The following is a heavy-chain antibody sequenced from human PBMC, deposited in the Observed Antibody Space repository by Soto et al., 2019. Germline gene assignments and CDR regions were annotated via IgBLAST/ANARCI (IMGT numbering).Heavy chain of an antibody. CDR1: GFTFSSYA. V-gene: IGHV3-23*01. D-gene: IGHD6-13*01. CDR2: ISGSGGST. J-gene: IGHJ4*02. Sequence: GESLKISCAASGFTFSSYAMSWVRQAPGKGLEWVSAISGSGGSTYYADSVKGRFTISRDNSKNTLYLQMNSLRAEDTAVYYCAKQIAAAGTYSYWGQGTLVTVSS. CDR3: AKQIAAAGTYSY.